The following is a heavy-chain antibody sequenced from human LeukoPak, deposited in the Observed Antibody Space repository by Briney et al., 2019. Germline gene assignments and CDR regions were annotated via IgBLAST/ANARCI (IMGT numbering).Heavy chain of an antibody. D-gene: IGHD3-3*01. CDR3: ARERFLEWLLYGQYYFDY. Sequence: GGSLRLSCAASGFTFSSYSMNWVRQAPGKGLEWVSSISSSSNYMYYADSVKGRFTISRDNAKNSLYLQMNSLRAEDTAVYYCARERFLEWLLYGQYYFDYWGQGTLVTVSS. CDR2: ISSSSNYM. J-gene: IGHJ4*02. CDR1: GFTFSSYS. V-gene: IGHV3-21*01.